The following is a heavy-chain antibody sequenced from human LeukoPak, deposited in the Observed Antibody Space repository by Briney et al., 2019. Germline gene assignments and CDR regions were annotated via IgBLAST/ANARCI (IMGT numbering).Heavy chain of an antibody. J-gene: IGHJ6*02. CDR3: ARQRIAVTGESYRYYYGMDV. D-gene: IGHD6-19*01. V-gene: IGHV5-51*01. CDR1: GYSFTTYW. CDR2: IYPGDSDT. Sequence: GESLKISCKGSGYSFTTYWIGWVRHMPGKGLEWRGIIYPGDSDTRYSPSFQGQVTISADKSITTAYLQWSGLKASDTARYYCARQRIAVTGESYRYYYGMDVWGQGTTVIVSS.